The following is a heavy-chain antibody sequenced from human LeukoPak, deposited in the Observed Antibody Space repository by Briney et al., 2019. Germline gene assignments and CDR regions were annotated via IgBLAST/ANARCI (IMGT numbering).Heavy chain of an antibody. CDR1: GYTFTSYG. CDR3: AGKYYDILTGYSAYYYYYYMDV. J-gene: IGHJ6*03. CDR2: ISAYNGNT. D-gene: IGHD3-9*01. Sequence: ASVKVSCKASGYTFTSYGISWVRQAPGRGLEWMGWISAYNGNTNYAQKLQGRVTMTTATSTSTAYMELRSLRSDDTAVYYCAGKYYDILTGYSAYYYYYYMDVWGKGTTVTVSS. V-gene: IGHV1-18*01.